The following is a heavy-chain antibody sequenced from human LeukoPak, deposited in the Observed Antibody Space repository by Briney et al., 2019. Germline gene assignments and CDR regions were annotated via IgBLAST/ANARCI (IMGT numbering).Heavy chain of an antibody. Sequence: SETLSLTCTVSGGSISSSSYYWGWIRQPPGKGLEWIGSIYHSGSTYYNPSLKSRVTISVDTSKNQFSLKLSSVTAADTAVYYCARDWDPMIVVVTRMRNWFDPWGQGTLVTVSS. J-gene: IGHJ5*02. CDR2: IYHSGST. CDR3: ARDWDPMIVVVTRMRNWFDP. CDR1: GGSISSSSYY. V-gene: IGHV4-39*07. D-gene: IGHD3-22*01.